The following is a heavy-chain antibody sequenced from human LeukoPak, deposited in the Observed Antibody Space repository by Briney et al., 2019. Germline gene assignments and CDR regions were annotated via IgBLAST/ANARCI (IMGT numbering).Heavy chain of an antibody. J-gene: IGHJ4*02. CDR3: AKEVSGIAAAADY. CDR1: GFTFSDYY. Sequence: GGSLRLSCAASGFTFSDYYMSWIRQAPGKGLEWVSYISSSGSTIYYADSVKGRFTISRDNAKNSLYLQMNSLRAEDTAVYYCAKEVSGIAAAADYWGQGTLVTVSS. D-gene: IGHD6-13*01. V-gene: IGHV3-11*01. CDR2: ISSSGSTI.